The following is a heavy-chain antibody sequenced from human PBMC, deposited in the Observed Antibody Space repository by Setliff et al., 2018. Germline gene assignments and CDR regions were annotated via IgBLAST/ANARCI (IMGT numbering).Heavy chain of an antibody. CDR1: GFIFSDHY. J-gene: IGHJ4*02. CDR2: SRDKASSYTT. CDR3: ARDQGSYGYRAFDS. V-gene: IGHV3-72*01. D-gene: IGHD3-16*01. Sequence: GGSLRLSCAASGFIFSDHYMDWVRQAPGRGLEWVARSRDKASSYTTEYAASVKGRFIIGRDNSKNSVYLQMNSLRAEDTAVYYCARDQGSYGYRAFDSWGQGALVTVSS.